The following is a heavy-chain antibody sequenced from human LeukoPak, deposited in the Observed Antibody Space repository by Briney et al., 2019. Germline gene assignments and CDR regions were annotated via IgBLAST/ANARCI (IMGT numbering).Heavy chain of an antibody. CDR1: GGTFSSYA. Sequence: ASVKVSCEASGGTFSSYAISWVRQAPGQGLEWMGGIIPIFGTANYAQKFQGRVTITTDESTSTAYMELSSLRSEDTAVYYCARGAYYDSSGYSIYYYYYYMDVWGKGTTVTVSS. CDR3: ARGAYYDSSGYSIYYYYYYMDV. V-gene: IGHV1-69*05. CDR2: IIPIFGTA. J-gene: IGHJ6*03. D-gene: IGHD3-22*01.